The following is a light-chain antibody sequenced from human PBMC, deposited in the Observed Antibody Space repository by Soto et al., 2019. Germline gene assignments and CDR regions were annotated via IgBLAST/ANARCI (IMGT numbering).Light chain of an antibody. V-gene: IGKV3-20*01. J-gene: IGKJ1*01. CDR2: GAS. CDR3: QHYSSSLWT. Sequence: EIVLTQSPGTLSLSPGERATLSCRASQSVSSIFLAWYQQKPGQAPRLLIYGASSRATGIPDRFSGSGSGTDFSLTISRLEPADFAVYYCQHYSSSLWTFGQGTKVEIK. CDR1: QSVSSIF.